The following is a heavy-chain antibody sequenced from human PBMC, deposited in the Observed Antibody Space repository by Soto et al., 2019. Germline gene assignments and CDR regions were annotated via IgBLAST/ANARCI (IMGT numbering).Heavy chain of an antibody. V-gene: IGHV1-18*01. CDR1: GYTFSSPS. CDR2: ISADNGNT. CDR3: ARCIQQDYYYGMDV. J-gene: IGHJ6*02. D-gene: IGHD5-18*01. Sequence: ASVKLSCKTSGYTFSSPSISCLLQAPGQGREWMGRISADNGNTKYAQKFRDRVTMTTDTSTSTVYMELRNLRSDDTAVYYCARCIQQDYYYGMDVWGQGTTVTVSS.